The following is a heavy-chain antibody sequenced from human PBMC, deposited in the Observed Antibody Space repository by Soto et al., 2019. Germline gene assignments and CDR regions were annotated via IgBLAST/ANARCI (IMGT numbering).Heavy chain of an antibody. CDR2: ISSSSSYI. Sequence: PGGSLRLSCAASGFTFSSYSMNWVRQAPGKGLEWVSSISSSSSYIYYADSVKGRFTISRDNAKNSLYLRMNSLRAEDTAVYYCASSEVLGYCTNGVCYARDYWGQGTLVTVSS. CDR1: GFTFSSYS. CDR3: ASSEVLGYCTNGVCYARDY. V-gene: IGHV3-21*01. J-gene: IGHJ4*02. D-gene: IGHD2-8*01.